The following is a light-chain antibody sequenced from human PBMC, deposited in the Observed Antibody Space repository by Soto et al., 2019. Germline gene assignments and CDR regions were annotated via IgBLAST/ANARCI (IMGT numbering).Light chain of an antibody. J-gene: IGLJ1*01. V-gene: IGLV1-51*01. Sequence: QAVVTQPPSVSAAPGQKVTISCSGSSSNIGGNSVSWYQQLPGTAPKLLIYDDNNRPSGIPDRFSGSKSGTSATLGITGFQAGDEADYYCGSWDSSLSAYVFGTGTKLTV. CDR2: DDN. CDR1: SSNIGGNS. CDR3: GSWDSSLSAYV.